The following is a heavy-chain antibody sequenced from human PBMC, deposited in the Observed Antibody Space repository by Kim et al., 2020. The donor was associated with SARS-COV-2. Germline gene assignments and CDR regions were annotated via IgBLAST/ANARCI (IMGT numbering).Heavy chain of an antibody. J-gene: IGHJ4*02. CDR2: ISGSGGST. V-gene: IGHV3-23*01. Sequence: GGSLRLSCAASGFTFSSYAMSWVRQAPGKGLEWVSAISGSGGSTYYADSVKGRFTISRDNSKNTLYLQMNSLRAEDTAVYYCAKDRGDQHLTVTTYNYWGQGTLVTVSS. CDR1: GFTFSSYA. D-gene: IGHD4-17*01. CDR3: AKDRGDQHLTVTTYNY.